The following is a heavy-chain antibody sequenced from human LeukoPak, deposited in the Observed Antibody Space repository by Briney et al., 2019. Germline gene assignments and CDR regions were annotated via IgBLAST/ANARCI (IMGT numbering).Heavy chain of an antibody. Sequence: TSETLSLTCTVSGGSINGGDYYWSWIRQPPGKGLEWVGYIYYSGNTHYTPSLKSRVTMSLATSKNQFSLKLSSATAADTAVYYCATWNCTTTGCSPYFDNWGRGTLVTVSS. V-gene: IGHV4-30-4*01. CDR2: IYYSGNT. J-gene: IGHJ4*02. D-gene: IGHD2-2*01. CDR3: ATWNCTTTGCSPYFDN. CDR1: GGSINGGDYY.